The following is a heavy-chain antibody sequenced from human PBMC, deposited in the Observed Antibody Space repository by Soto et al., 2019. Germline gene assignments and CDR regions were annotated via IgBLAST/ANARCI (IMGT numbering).Heavy chain of an antibody. CDR2: ISWGGGST. CDR3: AKDSYSSSSGFDY. J-gene: IGHJ4*02. D-gene: IGHD6-6*01. V-gene: IGHV3-43*01. Sequence: VGSLRLSCAASGFTFDDYTMHWVRQAPGKGLEWVSLISWGGGSTYYADSVKGRFTISRDNSKNSLYLQMNSLRTEDTALYYCAKDSYSSSSGFDYWGQGTLVTVSS. CDR1: GFTFDDYT.